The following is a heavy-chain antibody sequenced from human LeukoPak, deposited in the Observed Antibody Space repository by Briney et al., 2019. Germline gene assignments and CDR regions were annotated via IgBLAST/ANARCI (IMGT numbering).Heavy chain of an antibody. J-gene: IGHJ4*02. CDR3: ARFYGDYESLDY. CDR2: INPSGGST. D-gene: IGHD4-17*01. Sequence: ASVKVSCKASGYTFTGYYMHWVRQAPGQGLEWMGIINPSGGSTSYAQKFQGRVTMTRDMSTSTVYMELSSLRSEDTAVYYCARFYGDYESLDYWGQGTLVTVSS. V-gene: IGHV1-46*01. CDR1: GYTFTGYY.